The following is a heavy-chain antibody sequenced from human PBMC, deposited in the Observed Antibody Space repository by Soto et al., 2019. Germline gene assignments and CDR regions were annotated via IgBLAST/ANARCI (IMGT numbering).Heavy chain of an antibody. CDR3: ARDYDILTGYNYYYYMDV. V-gene: IGHV1-18*01. Sequence: QVQLVQSGAEVKKPGASVKVSCTASGYTFTSYGISWVRQAPGQGLEWMGWISAYNGNTNYAQKLQGRVTMTTDTSTSTAYMELRSLRSDDTAVYYCARDYDILTGYNYYYYMDVWGKGTTVTVSS. CDR1: GYTFTSYG. D-gene: IGHD3-9*01. CDR2: ISAYNGNT. J-gene: IGHJ6*03.